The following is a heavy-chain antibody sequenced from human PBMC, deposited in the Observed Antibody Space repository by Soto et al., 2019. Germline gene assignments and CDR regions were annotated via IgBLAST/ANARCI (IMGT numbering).Heavy chain of an antibody. D-gene: IGHD3-3*01. CDR3: ARETYDFWSGYYYYFDY. Sequence: PGGSLRLSCAASGFTVSSYCMSWVRQAPGKGLEWVANIKQDGSEKYYVDSVKGRFTISRDNAKNSLYLQMNSLRAEDTAVYYCARETYDFWSGYYYYFDYWGQGTLVTVSS. CDR1: GFTVSSYC. J-gene: IGHJ4*02. V-gene: IGHV3-7*05. CDR2: IKQDGSEK.